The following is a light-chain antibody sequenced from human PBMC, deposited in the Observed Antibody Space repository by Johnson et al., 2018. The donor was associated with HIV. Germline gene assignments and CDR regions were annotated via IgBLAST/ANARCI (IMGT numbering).Light chain of an antibody. J-gene: IGLJ1*01. CDR1: SSNIGNNF. Sequence: QSVLTQPPSVSAAPGQKVTVSCSGISSNIGNNFVSWYQQVPGTAPKLLIYDTDKRPSGIPDRFSGSKSGTSATLGISGLQPGDEADYYCGTWDNSLSAGVFGSGTKVTVL. V-gene: IGLV1-51*01. CDR3: GTWDNSLSAGV. CDR2: DTD.